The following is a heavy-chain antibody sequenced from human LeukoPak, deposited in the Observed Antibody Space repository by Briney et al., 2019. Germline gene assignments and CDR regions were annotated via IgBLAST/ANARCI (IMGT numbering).Heavy chain of an antibody. CDR3: ARHLYSSSWAYFDY. Sequence: PSQTLSLTCTVSGGSISSYYWSWIRQPPGKGLEWIGYIYYSGSTNYNPSLKSRVTISVDTSKNQFSLKLSSVTAADTAVYYCARHLYSSSWAYFDYWGQGTLVTVSS. CDR2: IYYSGST. V-gene: IGHV4-59*08. J-gene: IGHJ4*02. CDR1: GGSISSYY. D-gene: IGHD6-13*01.